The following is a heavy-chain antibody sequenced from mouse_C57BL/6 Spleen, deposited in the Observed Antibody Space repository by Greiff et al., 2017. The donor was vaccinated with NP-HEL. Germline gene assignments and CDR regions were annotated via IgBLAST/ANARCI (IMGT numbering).Heavy chain of an antibody. J-gene: IGHJ4*01. CDR1: GFTFSSYA. V-gene: IGHV5-4*01. CDR3: ARGRYDYDIAMDY. Sequence: EVQLVESGGGLVKPGGSLKLSCAASGFTFSSYAMSWVRQTPEQRLEWVATISAGSSYTYYPDNVKGRVTMSRDNAKNNPYLQMRRLKSEDTAMYYCARGRYDYDIAMDYWGQGTSVTVSS. D-gene: IGHD2-4*01. CDR2: ISAGSSYT.